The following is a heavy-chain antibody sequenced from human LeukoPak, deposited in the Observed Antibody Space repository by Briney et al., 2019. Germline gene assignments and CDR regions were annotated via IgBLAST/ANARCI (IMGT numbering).Heavy chain of an antibody. D-gene: IGHD2-21*02. CDR2: ISAYNGNT. Sequence: ASVKVSCKASGYTFTSYGISWVRQAPGQGLEWMGWISAYNGNTNYAQKLQGRVTMTTDTSTSTAYMELRSLRSDDTAVYYCARGSSLSYGGDCLLNAFDIWGQGTMVTVSS. CDR1: GYTFTSYG. J-gene: IGHJ3*02. CDR3: ARGSSLSYGGDCLLNAFDI. V-gene: IGHV1-18*01.